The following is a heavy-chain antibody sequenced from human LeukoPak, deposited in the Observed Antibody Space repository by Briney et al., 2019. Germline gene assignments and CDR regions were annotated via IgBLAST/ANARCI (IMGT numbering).Heavy chain of an antibody. J-gene: IGHJ3*02. D-gene: IGHD2-15*01. Sequence: GESLKISCKGSGYSFTNYWIGWVRQMPGKGLEWMGIVYPGDSDTRYSPSFQGRVTISADKSISTAYLQWSSLKASDTAMYYCARGRVAATLALDAFDIWGQGTMVSVSS. CDR1: GYSFTNYW. CDR2: VYPGDSDT. V-gene: IGHV5-51*01. CDR3: ARGRVAATLALDAFDI.